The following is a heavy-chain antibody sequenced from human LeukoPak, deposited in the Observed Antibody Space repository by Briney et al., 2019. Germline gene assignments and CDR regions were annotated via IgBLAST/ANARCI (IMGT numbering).Heavy chain of an antibody. J-gene: IGHJ4*02. CDR2: IYYSGST. CDR3: ARRRHPGSPFDY. CDR1: GGSISSSTYY. V-gene: IGHV4-39*01. D-gene: IGHD2-15*01. Sequence: SETLSLTCTASGGSISSSTYYWDWIRQPPGKGLEWIGSIYYSGSTYYNPSLKSRVTISVDTSKNQFSLKLTSVTAADTAVYHCARRRHPGSPFDYWGQGTLVTVSS.